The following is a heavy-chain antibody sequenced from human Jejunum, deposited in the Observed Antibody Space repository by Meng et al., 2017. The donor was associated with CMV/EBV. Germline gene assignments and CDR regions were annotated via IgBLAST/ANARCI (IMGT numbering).Heavy chain of an antibody. CDR3: ARTGCSSSSCYDY. V-gene: IGHV1-3*01. D-gene: IGHD2-2*01. J-gene: IGHJ4*02. Sequence: QGHVVQSGAEVKKPGASVKVSCKASGYSFTTYAMHWVRQAPGQRLEWMGWINAGNGNTKYSEKFQSRVTITRDTAASTAYMELSSLRSEDTAVYYCARTGCSSSSCYDYWGQGTLVTVSS. CDR1: GYSFTTYA. CDR2: INAGNGNT.